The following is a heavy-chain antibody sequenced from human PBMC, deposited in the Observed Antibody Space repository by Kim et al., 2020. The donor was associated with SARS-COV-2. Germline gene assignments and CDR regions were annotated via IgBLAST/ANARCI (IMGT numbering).Heavy chain of an antibody. CDR3: AKGISSDYYGSGSYPDY. CDR2: ISWDGGST. D-gene: IGHD3-10*01. V-gene: IGHV3-43*01. CDR1: GFTFDDYT. Sequence: GGSLRLSCAASGFTFDDYTMHWVRQAPGKGLEWVSLISWDGGSTYYADSVKGRFTISRDNSKNSLYLQMNSLRTEDTALYYCAKGISSDYYGSGSYPDYWGQGTLVTVSS. J-gene: IGHJ4*02.